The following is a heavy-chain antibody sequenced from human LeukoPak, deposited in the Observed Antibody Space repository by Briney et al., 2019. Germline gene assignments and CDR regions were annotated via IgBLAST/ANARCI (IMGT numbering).Heavy chain of an antibody. Sequence: SETLSLTCGVSGGAITNYYWSWIRQPAGKGLEWTGRIYTSGSTNYNPSLKSQVTMSVDTSKNQFSLKLSSVTAADTAVYYCARVSENYSSSWYYFDYWGQGTLVTVSS. J-gene: IGHJ4*02. CDR1: GGAITNYY. CDR2: IYTSGST. CDR3: ARVSENYSSSWYYFDY. V-gene: IGHV4-4*07. D-gene: IGHD6-13*01.